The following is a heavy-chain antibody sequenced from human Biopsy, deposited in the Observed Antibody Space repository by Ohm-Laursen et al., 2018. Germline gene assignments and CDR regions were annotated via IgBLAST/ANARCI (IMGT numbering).Heavy chain of an antibody. D-gene: IGHD3-3*01. V-gene: IGHV3-23*01. CDR1: GFTFRNYA. J-gene: IGHJ6*02. CDR3: TKADDFWSPEGYYYYFSGMDV. Sequence: SLRLSCTASGFTFRNYALTWVRQAPGKGLEWVSAIRSTGGSTYYANSVKGRFTISRDNSKNILFLQVNNLRAEDTAIYYCTKADDFWSPEGYYYYFSGMDVWGQGTTVTVSS. CDR2: IRSTGGST.